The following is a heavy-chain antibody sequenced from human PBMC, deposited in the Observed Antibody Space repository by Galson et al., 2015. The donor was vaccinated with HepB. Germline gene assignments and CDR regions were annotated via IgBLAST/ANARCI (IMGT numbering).Heavy chain of an antibody. CDR1: GGTFSSYT. J-gene: IGHJ4*02. CDR3: ARDFTFGGVIAFDY. V-gene: IGHV1-69*04. Sequence: SVKVSCKASGGTFSSYTISWVRQAPGQGLEWMGRIIPILGIANYAQKFQGRVTITADKSTSTAYMELSSLRSEDTAVYYCARDFTFGGVIAFDYWGQGTLVTVSS. D-gene: IGHD3-16*02. CDR2: IIPILGIA.